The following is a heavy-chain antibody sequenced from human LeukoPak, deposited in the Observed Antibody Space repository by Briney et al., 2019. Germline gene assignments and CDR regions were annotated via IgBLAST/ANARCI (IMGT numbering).Heavy chain of an antibody. D-gene: IGHD2-2*01. CDR1: GFTFSTYS. Sequence: GGSLRLSCAASGFTFSTYSMNWVRQAPGKGLEWVSAISGSSDYIYYADSVKGRFTISRDNAKNSLFLQMNSLRAEDTAVYYCARAPTVLVGYCSSASCQADYWGQGTLVTVSS. V-gene: IGHV3-21*01. CDR3: ARAPTVLVGYCSSASCQADY. CDR2: ISGSSDYI. J-gene: IGHJ4*02.